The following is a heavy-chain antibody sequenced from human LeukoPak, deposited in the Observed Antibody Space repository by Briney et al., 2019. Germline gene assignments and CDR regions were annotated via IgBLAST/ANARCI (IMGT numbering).Heavy chain of an antibody. CDR3: AKDGRFLEWLFMY. D-gene: IGHD3-3*01. CDR1: GFTFSSYA. V-gene: IGHV3-23*01. J-gene: IGHJ4*02. Sequence: GESLRLSCAGSGFTFSSYAMSWVRQAPGKGLEWVSAISGSGGSTYYADSVKGRFTISRDNSKNTLYLQMNSLRAEDTAVYYCAKDGRFLEWLFMYWGQGTLVTVSS. CDR2: ISGSGGST.